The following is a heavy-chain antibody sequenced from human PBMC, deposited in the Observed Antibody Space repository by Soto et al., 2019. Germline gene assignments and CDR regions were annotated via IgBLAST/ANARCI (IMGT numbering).Heavy chain of an antibody. J-gene: IGHJ3*02. CDR1: GGSISSSSYY. D-gene: IGHD4-17*01. CDR2: IYYSGST. Sequence: SETLSLTCTVSGGSISSSSYYWGWIRQPPGKGLEWIGSIYYSGSTYYNPSLKSRVTISVDTSKSQFSLKLSSVTAADTAVYYCARRTMTTANYDAFDIWGQGTMVTVSS. V-gene: IGHV4-39*01. CDR3: ARRTMTTANYDAFDI.